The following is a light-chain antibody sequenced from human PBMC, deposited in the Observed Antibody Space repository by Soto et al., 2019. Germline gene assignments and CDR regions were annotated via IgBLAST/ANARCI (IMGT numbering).Light chain of an antibody. CDR2: AAS. J-gene: IGKJ3*01. Sequence: DIQLTQSPSFLSASVGDRVTITCRASQGITNDLAWYQQKPGTAPKLLIYAASSLPRGVPSPFSGSGFGTEFTLTISSLQPEDFATYFCQQFNSDPFTFGPGTTVDFK. CDR3: QQFNSDPFT. CDR1: QGITND. V-gene: IGKV1-9*01.